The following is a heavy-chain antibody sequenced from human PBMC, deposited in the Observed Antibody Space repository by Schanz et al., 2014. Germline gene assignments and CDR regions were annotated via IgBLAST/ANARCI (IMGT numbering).Heavy chain of an antibody. D-gene: IGHD3-10*01. CDR1: GFTFSKYG. J-gene: IGHJ4*02. CDR2: ISSDGFNK. V-gene: IGHV3-30*19. CDR3: ARGDMVRGVFDY. Sequence: QVQLVESGGGVVQPGRSLRLSCAASGFTFSKYGMHWVRQAPGKGLGWLAVISSDGFNKFYADSVKGRFTISRDNSKNTLYLQMNSLRTEDTAVYYCARGDMVRGVFDYWGQGTLVTVSS.